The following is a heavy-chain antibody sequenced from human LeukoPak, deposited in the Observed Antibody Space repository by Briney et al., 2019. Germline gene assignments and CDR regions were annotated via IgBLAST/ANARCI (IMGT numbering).Heavy chain of an antibody. D-gene: IGHD5-18*01. V-gene: IGHV3-66*02. CDR2: IHSGGST. J-gene: IGHJ4*02. Sequence: PGGSLRLSCAASEFTVSSNYMSWVRQAPGKGLEWVSVIHSGGSTYYANSVRGRFTISRDKSKNMLHLQMNSLRAEDTAVYYCARSSRGYSYGYFDYWGQGTLVTVSS. CDR3: ARSSRGYSYGYFDY. CDR1: EFTVSSNY.